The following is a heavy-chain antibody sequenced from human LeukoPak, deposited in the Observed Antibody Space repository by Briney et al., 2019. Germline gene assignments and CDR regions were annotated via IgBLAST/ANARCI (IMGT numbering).Heavy chain of an antibody. V-gene: IGHV4-34*01. CDR1: GGSFSGYY. CDR2: INHSGST. J-gene: IGHJ4*02. D-gene: IGHD2-15*01. CDR3: ARGEGPSGGSLTFDY. Sequence: SETLPLTCAVYGGSFSGYYWSWIRQPPGKGLEWIGEINHSGSTNYNPSLKSRVTISVDTSKNQFSLKLSSVTAADTAVYYCARGEGPSGGSLTFDYWGQGTLVTVSS.